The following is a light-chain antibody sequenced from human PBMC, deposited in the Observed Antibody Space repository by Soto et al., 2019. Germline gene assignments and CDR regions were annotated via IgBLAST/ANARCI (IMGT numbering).Light chain of an antibody. CDR1: SSDVGGYSY. CDR3: ASYTTSSTYV. V-gene: IGLV2-14*01. CDR2: DVS. J-gene: IGLJ1*01. Sequence: SVLTQPASVSGAPGQSIPLSFTGTSSDVGGYSYVSWYQQQPGKAPKLVISDVSNRPSGVSDRFSGSKSGNTASLTISGLQTEDGADYYCASYTTSSTYVFGTG.